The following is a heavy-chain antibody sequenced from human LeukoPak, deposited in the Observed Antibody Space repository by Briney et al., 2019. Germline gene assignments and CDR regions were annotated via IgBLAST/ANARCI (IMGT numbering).Heavy chain of an antibody. CDR2: IYYSGST. V-gene: IGHV4-61*01. CDR3: ARVVGYYYDSSGYHWYFDL. Sequence: SETPSLTCTVSGGSVSSGSYYWSWIRQPPGKGLEWIGYIYYSGSTNYNPSLKSRVTISVDTSKNQFSLKLSSVTAADTAVYYCARVVGYYYDSSGYHWYFDLWGRGTLVTVSS. D-gene: IGHD3-22*01. CDR1: GGSVSSGSYY. J-gene: IGHJ2*01.